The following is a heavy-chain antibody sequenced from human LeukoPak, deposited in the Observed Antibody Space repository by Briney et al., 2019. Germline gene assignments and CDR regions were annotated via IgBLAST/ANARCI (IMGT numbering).Heavy chain of an antibody. J-gene: IGHJ4*02. Sequence: SSETLSLTCTVSGYPISSGYYWGWIRQPPGKGLEWIGSIYHSGSTYYNPSLKSRVTISVDTSKNQFSLKLSSVTAADTAVYYCARDLRKAVAGPYYFDYWGQGTLVTVSS. CDR1: GYPISSGYY. D-gene: IGHD6-19*01. V-gene: IGHV4-38-2*02. CDR3: ARDLRKAVAGPYYFDY. CDR2: IYHSGST.